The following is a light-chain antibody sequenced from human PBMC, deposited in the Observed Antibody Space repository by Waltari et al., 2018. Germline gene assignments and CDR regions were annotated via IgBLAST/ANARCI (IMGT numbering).Light chain of an antibody. CDR3: QHYHSYPLT. CDR1: QSVSRR. CDR2: EAS. Sequence: QMTQSPSTLSASVGDRVTLTCRARQSVSRRLAWYQQTPGKAPFLLIYEASTLGGGVPSSFSGSGSGTEFTLTISSLQPDDFVTYSCQHYHSYPLTFGGGTKVEI. J-gene: IGKJ4*01. V-gene: IGKV1-5*03.